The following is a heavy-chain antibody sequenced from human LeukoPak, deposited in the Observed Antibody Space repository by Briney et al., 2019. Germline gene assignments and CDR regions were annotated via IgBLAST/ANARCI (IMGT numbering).Heavy chain of an antibody. D-gene: IGHD6-19*01. CDR1: GFPFSIYE. Sequence: PGGSLRLSCAVSGFPFSIYEMNWVRQAPGKGMGWVSNIGSSGTIRYYADSVKGRFSISRDNAKNSLYLQMNSLRVEDTGVYYCALLAVASDFDYWGQGALVTVSS. CDR3: ALLAVASDFDY. CDR2: IGSSGTIR. V-gene: IGHV3-48*03. J-gene: IGHJ4*02.